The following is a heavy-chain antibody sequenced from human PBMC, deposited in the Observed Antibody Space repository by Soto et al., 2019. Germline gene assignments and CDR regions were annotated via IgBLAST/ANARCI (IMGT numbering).Heavy chain of an antibody. V-gene: IGHV4-39*01. CDR1: GGSISSSSYF. Sequence: QLQLQESGPGLAKPSETLSLTCTVSGGSISSSSYFWDWIRQPPGKALEWIRSIYYSGNTYYNPSLKSRVTVYVDRSKNQFSLKLSSVTAADTALYYCARRMKDSSSAGGFDIWGQGTMVTVSS. D-gene: IGHD3-22*01. J-gene: IGHJ3*02. CDR3: ARRMKDSSSAGGFDI. CDR2: IYYSGNT.